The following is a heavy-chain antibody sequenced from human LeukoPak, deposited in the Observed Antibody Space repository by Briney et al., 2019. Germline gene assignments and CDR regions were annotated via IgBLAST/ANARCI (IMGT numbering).Heavy chain of an antibody. Sequence: ASVKASCKASGYTFTDYYMHWVRQAPGQGLEWMGRINPNSGVTNYAQKFQGRVTMTRDTSISTAYMELSRLRSDDTAVYYCARGVVELERRNDYWGQGTLVTVSS. CDR3: ARGVVELERRNDY. J-gene: IGHJ4*02. V-gene: IGHV1-2*06. CDR1: GYTFTDYY. D-gene: IGHD1-1*01. CDR2: INPNSGVT.